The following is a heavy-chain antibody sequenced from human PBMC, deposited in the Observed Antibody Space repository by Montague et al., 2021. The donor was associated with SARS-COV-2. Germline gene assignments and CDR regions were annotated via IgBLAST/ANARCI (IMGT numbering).Heavy chain of an antibody. V-gene: IGHV4-34*01. CDR3: ARGLRLCNGGSCYFAWFDP. Sequence: ETLSLTCAVYNESFSGNSFSTYYWSWIRQPPGKGLEWIGEINHSGTTNYNPSLESRFSISVDTSKNQFSLRLISVTAADTAVYYCARGLRLCNGGSCYFAWFDPWGQGTPATVSS. CDR2: INHSGTT. J-gene: IGHJ5*02. CDR1: NESFSGNS. D-gene: IGHD2-15*01.